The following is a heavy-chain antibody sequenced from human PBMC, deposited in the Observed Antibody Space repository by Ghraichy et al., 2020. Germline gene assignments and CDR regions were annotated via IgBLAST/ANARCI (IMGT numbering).Heavy chain of an antibody. CDR2: ISSTSRNK. CDR3: ARASSVQRFYYFDGMDV. D-gene: IGHD3-10*01. Sequence: GSLRLSCVGSGFTFSAFDLNWVRQSPGKGLDWVSYISSTSRNKFYADSVEGRFTISRDNARNTLYLQLSSLRVEDMGIYFCARASSVQRFYYFDGMDVWGQGTTVTVSS. J-gene: IGHJ6*02. V-gene: IGHV3-48*01. CDR1: GFTFSAFD.